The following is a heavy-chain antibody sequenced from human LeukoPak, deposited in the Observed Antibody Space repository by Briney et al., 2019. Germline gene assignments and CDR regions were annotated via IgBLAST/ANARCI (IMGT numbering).Heavy chain of an antibody. J-gene: IGHJ4*02. CDR3: ARKSSGYYAVFDY. CDR1: GFTVSSNY. CDR2: IYSGGST. D-gene: IGHD3-22*01. Sequence: GGSLRLSCVASGFTVSSNYMSWVRQAPGKGLEWVSVIYSGGSTYYADSVKGRFTISRDNSKNTLYLQMNSLGAEDTAVYYCARKSSGYYAVFDYWGQGTLVTVSS. V-gene: IGHV3-66*01.